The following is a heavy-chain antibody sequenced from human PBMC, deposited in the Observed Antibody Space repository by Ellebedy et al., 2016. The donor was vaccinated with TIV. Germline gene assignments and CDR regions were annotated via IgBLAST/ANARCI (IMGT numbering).Heavy chain of an antibody. V-gene: IGHV3-48*02. CDR2: INGRSSAV. CDR3: VRDGYFDSSGYSHGLDV. Sequence: GGSLRLSCAASGLTFSSYSMNWVRQAPGKGLEWVSYINGRSSAVYYADSVKGRFTISRDNGKNSLHLQMNSLRDEDTAIYYCVRDGYFDSSGYSHGLDVWGQGTTVIVSS. CDR1: GLTFSSYS. J-gene: IGHJ6*02. D-gene: IGHD3-22*01.